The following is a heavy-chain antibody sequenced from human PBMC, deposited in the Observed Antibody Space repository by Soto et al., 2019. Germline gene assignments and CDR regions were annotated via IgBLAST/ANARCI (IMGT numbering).Heavy chain of an antibody. CDR1: GYTFTSYG. V-gene: IGHV1-18*01. CDR3: ARVWAFGNWFDP. CDR2: ISAYNGNT. D-gene: IGHD3-10*01. J-gene: IGHJ5*02. Sequence: ASVKVSCKASGYTFTSYGISWVRQAPGQGLEWMGWISAYNGNTNYAQKLQGRVTMTTDTSTSTAYMGLRSLRSDDTAVYYCARVWAFGNWFDPWGQGTLVTVSS.